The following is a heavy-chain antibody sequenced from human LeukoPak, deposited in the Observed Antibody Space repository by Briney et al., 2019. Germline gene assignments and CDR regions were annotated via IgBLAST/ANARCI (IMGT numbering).Heavy chain of an antibody. J-gene: IGHJ6*03. CDR1: GFTFDDYG. Sequence: GGSLRLSCAASGFTFDDYGMSWVRQAPGKGLEWVSGINWNGGSTGYADSVKGRFTISRDNAKNSLYLQMNSLRAEDTALYYCAREECSSSWPPRGCYYYYMDVWGKGTTVTVSS. D-gene: IGHD6-13*01. CDR2: INWNGGST. CDR3: AREECSSSWPPRGCYYYYMDV. V-gene: IGHV3-20*04.